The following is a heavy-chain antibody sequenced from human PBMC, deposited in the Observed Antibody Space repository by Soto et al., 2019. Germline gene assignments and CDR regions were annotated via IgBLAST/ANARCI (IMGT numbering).Heavy chain of an antibody. Sequence: GGSLRLSCAASGFTFSSYAMHWVRQAPGKGLEWVSVICTSGDTHYADSVKGRFSLSRDISDNTLHLQMNNLRVEDTAVYYCAREPRYCRGGSCSITGDAYDIWGQGTMVTVSS. D-gene: IGHD2-15*01. CDR1: GFTFSSYA. V-gene: IGHV3-NL1*01. CDR3: AREPRYCRGGSCSITGDAYDI. CDR2: ICTSGDT. J-gene: IGHJ3*02.